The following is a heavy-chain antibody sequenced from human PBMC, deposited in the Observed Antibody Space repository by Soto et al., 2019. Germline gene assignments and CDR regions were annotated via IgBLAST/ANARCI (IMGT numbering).Heavy chain of an antibody. J-gene: IGHJ5*02. CDR3: ARDPLLWFGGTSNWFDP. Sequence: EVQLVESGGGLVQPGGSLRLSCAASGFTFSSYWMHWVRQAPGKGLVWVSRINSDGSSTSYADSVKGRFTISRDNAKNTLYLQMNSLRAEDTAVYYCARDPLLWFGGTSNWFDPWGQGTLVTVSS. D-gene: IGHD3-10*01. V-gene: IGHV3-74*01. CDR2: INSDGSST. CDR1: GFTFSSYW.